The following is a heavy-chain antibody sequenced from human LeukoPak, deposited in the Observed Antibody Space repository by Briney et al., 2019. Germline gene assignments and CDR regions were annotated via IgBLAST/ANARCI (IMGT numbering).Heavy chain of an antibody. V-gene: IGHV3-66*01. CDR2: ICSGGST. Sequence: GGSLRLSCAASGFTVSSNYMSWVRQAPGKGLEWVSVICSGGSTYYADSVKGRFTISRDNSKNTLYLQMNSLRAEDTAVYYCASYNYYGSGSLFDYWGQGTLVTVSS. CDR3: ASYNYYGSGSLFDY. CDR1: GFTVSSNY. D-gene: IGHD3-10*01. J-gene: IGHJ4*02.